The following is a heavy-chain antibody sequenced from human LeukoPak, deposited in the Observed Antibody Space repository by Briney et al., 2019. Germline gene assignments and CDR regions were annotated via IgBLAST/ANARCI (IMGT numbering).Heavy chain of an antibody. D-gene: IGHD2-15*01. J-gene: IGHJ5*02. CDR2: ISTNSGH. Sequence: AASVKVSCKSSGYTFSNYGISWVRQAPGQGLEWMGWISTNSGHKAQKFQDRVTMTTDTSTSTSYMELRSLRSDDTAVYYCARDFFQSGGSWYDCFDPWGQGTLVTVSS. CDR1: GYTFSNYG. V-gene: IGHV1-18*01. CDR3: ARDFFQSGGSWYDCFDP.